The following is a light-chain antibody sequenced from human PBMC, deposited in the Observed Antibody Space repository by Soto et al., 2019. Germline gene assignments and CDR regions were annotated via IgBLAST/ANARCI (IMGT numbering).Light chain of an antibody. Sequence: EIVLTQSPATLSLSPGERATLSCRASQSVSSYLAWYQQKPGQAPRLLIYDASNRSTGIPAMFSGRGSGTDFTLTISSLEPEDFAIDYCQQRSNWPPTFGQGTKVEIK. CDR2: DAS. J-gene: IGKJ1*01. V-gene: IGKV3-11*01. CDR3: QQRSNWPPT. CDR1: QSVSSY.